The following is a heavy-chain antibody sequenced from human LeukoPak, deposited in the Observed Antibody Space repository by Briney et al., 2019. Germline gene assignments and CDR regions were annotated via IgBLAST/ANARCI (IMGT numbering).Heavy chain of an antibody. CDR2: ISYDGSKK. CDR3: ARDGDPTGYFDY. CDR1: GFTFSTYG. J-gene: IGHJ4*02. Sequence: GGPLRLSCAASGFTFSTYGMHWVRQAPGKGLEWVADISYDGSKKYYADSVKGRFTISRDNSKNTLYLQMNSLRAEDTAVYYCARDGDPTGYFDYWGQGTLVTVSS. V-gene: IGHV3-30-3*01. D-gene: IGHD4-17*01.